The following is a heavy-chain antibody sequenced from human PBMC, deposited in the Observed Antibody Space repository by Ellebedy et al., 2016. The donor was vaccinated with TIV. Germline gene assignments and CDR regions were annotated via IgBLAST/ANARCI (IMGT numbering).Heavy chain of an antibody. J-gene: IGHJ4*02. V-gene: IGHV3-21*01. D-gene: IGHD1-1*01. CDR1: GFTFSSYS. CDR2: ISSSSSYI. Sequence: GESLKISCAASGFTFSSYSMNWVRQAPGKGLEWVSSISSSSSYIYYADSVKGRFTISRDNAKNSLYLQMNSLRAEDTAVYYCARNAGIFDYWGQGTLVTVSS. CDR3: ARNAGIFDY.